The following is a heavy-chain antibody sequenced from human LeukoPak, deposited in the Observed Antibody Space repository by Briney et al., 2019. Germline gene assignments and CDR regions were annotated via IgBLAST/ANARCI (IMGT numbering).Heavy chain of an antibody. CDR2: ISGSGGST. V-gene: IGHV3-23*01. CDR3: AKDLEEYCSGGSCYAHDY. J-gene: IGHJ4*02. D-gene: IGHD2-15*01. CDR1: GFTFSSYA. Sequence: GGSLRLSCAASGFTFSSYATSWVRQAPGKGLEWVSAISGSGGSTYYADSVKGRFTISRDNSKNTLYLQMNSLRAEDTAVYYCAKDLEEYCSGGSCYAHDYWGQGTLVTVSS.